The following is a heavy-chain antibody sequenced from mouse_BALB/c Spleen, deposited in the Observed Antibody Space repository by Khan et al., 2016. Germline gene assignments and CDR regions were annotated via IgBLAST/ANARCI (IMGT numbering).Heavy chain of an antibody. CDR1: GFTFSTYG. J-gene: IGHJ2*01. V-gene: IGHV5-6-3*01. Sequence: EVELVESGGGLVQPGGSLKLSCAASGFTFSTYGMSWVRQTPDKRLELVATINSNGGSTYYTASVKGRFTISRDNAKNTLYLQMSSLKSEDTAMYYCARENYRDYFDYWGQGTTLTVSA. D-gene: IGHD2-14*01. CDR2: INSNGGST. CDR3: ARENYRDYFDY.